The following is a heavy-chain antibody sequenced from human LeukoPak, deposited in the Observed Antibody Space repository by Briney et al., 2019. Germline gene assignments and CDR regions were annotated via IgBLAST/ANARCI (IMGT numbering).Heavy chain of an antibody. CDR3: ARAETDHYYFDS. J-gene: IGHJ4*02. Sequence: PSETLSLTCAVYGGSFSGYYWSWIRQPPGKGLEWIGEINHSGSTNYNPSLKSRVTISIDASRNQFSLILTSVTAADTAVYYCARAETDHYYFDSLGQGILVTVSS. CDR2: INHSGST. V-gene: IGHV4-34*01. CDR1: GGSFSGYY. D-gene: IGHD3-10*01.